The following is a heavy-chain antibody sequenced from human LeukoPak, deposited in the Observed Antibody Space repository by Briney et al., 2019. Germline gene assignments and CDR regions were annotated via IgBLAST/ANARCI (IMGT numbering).Heavy chain of an antibody. CDR3: AGDKTTGGCYEFDY. Sequence: SGGSLRLSCAASGFTVRDNYMSWVRQAPGKGLESVSVISNGGDTYYADSVKGRFTISRDISKNTLYLQMNTLRAEDTAVYFCAGDKTTGGCYEFDYWGQGALVTVSS. V-gene: IGHV3-53*01. D-gene: IGHD2-15*01. CDR2: ISNGGDT. J-gene: IGHJ4*02. CDR1: GFTVRDNY.